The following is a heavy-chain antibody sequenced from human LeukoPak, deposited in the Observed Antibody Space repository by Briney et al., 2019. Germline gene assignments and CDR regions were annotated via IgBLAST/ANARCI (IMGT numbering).Heavy chain of an antibody. CDR3: ARDTLRGFDY. J-gene: IGHJ4*02. D-gene: IGHD5-12*01. CDR2: ISSSSSTI. CDR1: GFTFSSYS. V-gene: IGHV3-48*02. Sequence: GGSLRLSCAASGFTFSSYSMNWVRQAPGKGLEWVSYISSSSSTIYYADSVKGRFTISRDNAKNSLYPQMNSLRDEDTAVYYCARDTLRGFDYWGQGTLVTASS.